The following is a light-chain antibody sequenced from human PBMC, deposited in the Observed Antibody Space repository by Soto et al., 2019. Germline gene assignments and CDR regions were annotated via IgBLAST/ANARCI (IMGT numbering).Light chain of an antibody. CDR1: QNISSY. CDR3: QQSYSTTIT. CDR2: AAS. V-gene: IGKV1-39*01. J-gene: IGKJ5*01. Sequence: DIQMTQYTSSLSASVGDRVTITCRASQNISSYLNWYQQKPGKAPKLLIYAASSLQSGVPSRFSGSGSGTDFTLTISSLQPEDFATYYCQQSYSTTITFGQGGRLEI.